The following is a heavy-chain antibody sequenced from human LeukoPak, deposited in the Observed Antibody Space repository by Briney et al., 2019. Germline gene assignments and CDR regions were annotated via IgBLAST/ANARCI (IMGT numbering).Heavy chain of an antibody. CDR1: GFTFSSYG. CDR3: ARTPPGGSGWYYFDY. D-gene: IGHD6-19*01. CDR2: ISYDGSNK. J-gene: IGHJ4*02. V-gene: IGHV3-30*19. Sequence: PGRSLRLSCAASGFTFSSYGMHWVRQAPGKGLEWVAVISYDGSNKYYADSVKGRFTISRDNSKNTLYLQMNSLRAEDTAVYYCARTPPGGSGWYYFDYWGQGTLVTVSS.